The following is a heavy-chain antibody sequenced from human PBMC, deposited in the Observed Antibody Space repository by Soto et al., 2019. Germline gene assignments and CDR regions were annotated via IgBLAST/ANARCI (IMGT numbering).Heavy chain of an antibody. V-gene: IGHV3-23*01. D-gene: IGHD1-26*01. CDR2: MSESGDVV. Sequence: EVQLLVSGGGLVQPGGSLRLSCTGSGFIFKDYAMTWVRQGPGKGLEWVSTMSESGDVVSYRDSVKGRFTMSRDMSNSTLFLQMNGLRAEDTAMYYCAKKLYSGTYYDLESWGPGTLVTVSS. CDR3: AKKLYSGTYYDLES. CDR1: GFIFKDYA. J-gene: IGHJ1*01.